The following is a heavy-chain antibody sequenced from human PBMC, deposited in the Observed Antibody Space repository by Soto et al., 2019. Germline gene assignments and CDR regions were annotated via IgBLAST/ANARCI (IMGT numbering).Heavy chain of an antibody. Sequence: SETLSLTCTVSGGSISSYYWSWIRQPPGKGLEWIGYIYYSGSTNYNPSLKSRVTISVDTSKNQFSLKLSSVTAADTAVYYCANYPTTVTSNYWGQGTLVTVSS. V-gene: IGHV4-59*01. D-gene: IGHD4-17*01. CDR3: ANYPTTVTSNY. CDR2: IYYSGST. CDR1: GGSISSYY. J-gene: IGHJ4*02.